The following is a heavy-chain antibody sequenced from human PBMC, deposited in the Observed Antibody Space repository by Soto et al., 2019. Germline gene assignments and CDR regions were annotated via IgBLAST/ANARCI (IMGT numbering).Heavy chain of an antibody. CDR1: GYTFTSYF. CDR2: FDPSGVAT. CDR3: ARVSRGAFDI. Sequence: QVQLVQSGAEVKKPGASVKVSCKASGYTFTSYFIHWVRQAPGQGLEWMGVFDPSGVATNSAQKFQGRLTMTRDKSTSTVYLDLTSLGSDDTALYYCARVSRGAFDIWGQGTLVTVSS. V-gene: IGHV1-46*01. J-gene: IGHJ3*02.